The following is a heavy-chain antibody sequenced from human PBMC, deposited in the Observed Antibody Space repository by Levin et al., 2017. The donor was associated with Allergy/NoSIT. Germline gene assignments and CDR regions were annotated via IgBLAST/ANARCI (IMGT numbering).Heavy chain of an antibody. CDR3: ARVAESGSTLDY. CDR1: GFTISSYW. V-gene: IGHV3-74*01. J-gene: IGHJ4*02. D-gene: IGHD1-26*01. CDR2: INSDGSST. Sequence: AGGSLRLSCAASGFTISSYWMHWVRQAPGKGLVWVSRINSDGSSTNYADSVKGRFTISRDNAKNTVYLQMNSLRAEDTAVYYCARVAESGSTLDYWGQGTLVTVSS.